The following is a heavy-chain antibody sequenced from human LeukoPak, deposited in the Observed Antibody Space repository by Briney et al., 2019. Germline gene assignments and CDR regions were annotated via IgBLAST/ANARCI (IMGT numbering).Heavy chain of an antibody. CDR2: INPSGGST. V-gene: IGHV1-46*01. J-gene: IGHJ4*02. CDR1: GYTFTSYY. D-gene: IGHD3-22*01. CDR3: ARDRPYYYDSSGYQNDH. Sequence: ASVKVSCKASGYTFTSYYMHWVRQAPGQGLEWMGIINPSGGSTSYAQKFQGRVTMTRDTSTSTVYMELSSLRSEDTAVYYCARDRPYYYDSSGYQNDHWGQGTLVTISS.